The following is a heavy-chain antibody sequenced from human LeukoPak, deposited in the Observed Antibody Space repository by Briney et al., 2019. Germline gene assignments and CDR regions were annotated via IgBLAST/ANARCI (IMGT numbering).Heavy chain of an antibody. D-gene: IGHD1-7*01. CDR3: ARAHNWKYGSFDF. J-gene: IGHJ4*02. V-gene: IGHV3-21*01. CDR2: ISSSSSYI. Sequence: AGGSLRLSCAASGFTFSSYSMNWVRQAPGKGLEWVSCISSSSSYIYYADSVKGRFTISRDNAKNSLYLQMNSLRAEDTAVYYCARAHNWKYGSFDFWGQGTLVTVSS. CDR1: GFTFSSYS.